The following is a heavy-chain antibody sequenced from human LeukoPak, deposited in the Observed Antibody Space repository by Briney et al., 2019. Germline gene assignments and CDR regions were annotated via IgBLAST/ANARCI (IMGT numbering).Heavy chain of an antibody. D-gene: IGHD3-9*01. Sequence: SETLSLTCTVSGGSISSGSNYWSWIRQPPGKGLEWIGSIYYSGNPGYNPSLKSRVTISVDTSKNQFSLKLSSVTAADTAVYYCARINILTGYAFDVWGQGTLVTVSS. J-gene: IGHJ3*01. CDR1: GGSISSGSNY. V-gene: IGHV4-39*07. CDR3: ARINILTGYAFDV. CDR2: IYYSGNP.